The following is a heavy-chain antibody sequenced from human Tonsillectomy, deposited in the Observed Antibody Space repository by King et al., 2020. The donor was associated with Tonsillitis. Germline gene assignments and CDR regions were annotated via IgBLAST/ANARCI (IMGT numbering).Heavy chain of an antibody. CDR3: ARSGANDYGDYVFYGMDV. D-gene: IGHD4-17*01. J-gene: IGHJ6*02. V-gene: IGHV1-18*04. CDR1: GYTLTSHG. Sequence: QLVQSGAEVKKPGASVKVSCKASGYTLTSHGTSWVRQAPGKGLEWMGWISAYNGHTNYAQNLQGRLTVTTDTSTGTAYMELRSLRSDDTAVYYCARSGANDYGDYVFYGMDVWGQGTTVTVSS. CDR2: ISAYNGHT.